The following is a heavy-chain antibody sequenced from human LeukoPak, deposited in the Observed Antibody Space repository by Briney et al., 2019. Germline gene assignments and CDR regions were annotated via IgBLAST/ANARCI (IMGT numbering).Heavy chain of an antibody. J-gene: IGHJ4*02. CDR2: INHSGST. Sequence: SETLSLTCAVYGGSFSGYYWSRIRQPPGKGLEWIGEINHSGSTNYNPSLKSRVTISIDTSKNQWSLKLTSVTAADTAVYYCARGYGSGNYYPKDYWGQGTLVTVSS. V-gene: IGHV4-34*01. CDR1: GGSFSGYY. D-gene: IGHD3-10*01. CDR3: ARGYGSGNYYPKDY.